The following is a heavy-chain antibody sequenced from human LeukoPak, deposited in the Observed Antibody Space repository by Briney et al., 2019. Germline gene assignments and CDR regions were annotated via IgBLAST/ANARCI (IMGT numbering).Heavy chain of an antibody. CDR1: RDSDSINSAA. V-gene: IGHV6-1*01. Sequence: SQTLSLICAISRDSDSINSAACNWITQSPARVLEWLEPTFYRTKLYNDDAVSVKSRIPINTDTSKNQFSLQLNSVTPDDTAVYYCAREVYASGYNYYHYYGMDVWGQGTTVTVPS. CDR2: TFYRTKLYN. CDR3: AREVYASGYNYYHYYGMDV. D-gene: IGHD2-8*01. J-gene: IGHJ6*02.